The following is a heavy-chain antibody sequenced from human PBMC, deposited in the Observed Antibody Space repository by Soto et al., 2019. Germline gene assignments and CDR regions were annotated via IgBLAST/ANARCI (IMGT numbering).Heavy chain of an antibody. CDR2: IISIFGTP. D-gene: IGHD6-19*01. J-gene: IGHJ4*02. Sequence: QVQLVQSGAEVKKPGSSVKVSCKASGGTFNSYVFNWVRQAPGQGLEWMGGIISIFGTPNYGQKFQGRVTITADESTSTDFMELSSLTSEDTAIYYWARDLGSGCGPGDYWGQGTLVTVSS. V-gene: IGHV1-69*12. CDR3: ARDLGSGCGPGDY. CDR1: GGTFNSYV.